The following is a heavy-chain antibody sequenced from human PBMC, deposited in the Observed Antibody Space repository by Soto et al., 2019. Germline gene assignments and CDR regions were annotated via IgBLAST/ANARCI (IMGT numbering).Heavy chain of an antibody. Sequence: ASVKVSCKASGYTFTGYYMHWVRQAPGQGLEWMGWINPNSGGTNYAQKFQGWVTMTRDTSISTAYMELSRLRSDDTAVYYCARDQIMGYCSSTSCYAGYYYMDVWGKGTTVTVSS. V-gene: IGHV1-2*04. D-gene: IGHD2-2*01. CDR2: INPNSGGT. J-gene: IGHJ6*03. CDR3: ARDQIMGYCSSTSCYAGYYYMDV. CDR1: GYTFTGYY.